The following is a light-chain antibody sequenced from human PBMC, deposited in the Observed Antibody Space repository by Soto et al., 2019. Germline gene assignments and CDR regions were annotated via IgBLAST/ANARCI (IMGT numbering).Light chain of an antibody. V-gene: IGKV3-20*01. Sequence: DIVLTQSPGTLSLSPGERATLSCRASQIISSTYLGWHQQKPGQAPRLLIYGASSRATGIPDRFSGSGSGTDFTLTISRLEPEDFAVYYCQHYGTSLYTFGQGTKLEIK. J-gene: IGKJ2*01. CDR2: GAS. CDR1: QIISSTY. CDR3: QHYGTSLYT.